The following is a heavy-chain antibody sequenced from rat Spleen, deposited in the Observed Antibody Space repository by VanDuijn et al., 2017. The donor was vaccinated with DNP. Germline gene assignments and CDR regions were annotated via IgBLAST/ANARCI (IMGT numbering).Heavy chain of an antibody. CDR1: GYSISSNY. Sequence: EVQLQESGPGLVKPSQSLSLTCSVTGYSISSNYWGWIRKFPGSKMEWMGYISYSGGTRYNPSLKSRISITRDTSENQFFLHLNSVTTEDTATYYCARWVRYFDSWGQGVMVTVSS. CDR2: ISYSGGT. J-gene: IGHJ2*01. V-gene: IGHV3-1*01. CDR3: ARWVRYFDS. D-gene: IGHD1-1*01.